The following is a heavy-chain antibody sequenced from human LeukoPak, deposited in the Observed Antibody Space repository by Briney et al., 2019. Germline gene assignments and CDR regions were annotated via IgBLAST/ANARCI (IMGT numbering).Heavy chain of an antibody. CDR3: AREIAVAGTDY. Sequence: GGSLRLSCAASGFTVSSNYMSWVRQAPGKGLEWASVIYSGGSTYYADSVKGRFTISRDNSKNTLYLQMNSLRAEDTAVYYCAREIAVAGTDYWGQGTLVTVSS. J-gene: IGHJ4*02. D-gene: IGHD6-19*01. CDR1: GFTVSSNY. V-gene: IGHV3-66*02. CDR2: IYSGGST.